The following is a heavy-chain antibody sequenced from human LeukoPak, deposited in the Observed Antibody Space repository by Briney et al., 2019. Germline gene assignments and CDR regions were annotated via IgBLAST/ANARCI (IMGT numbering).Heavy chain of an antibody. CDR2: ISAYSGGT. CDR3: ARDRRRIVPAAIMDAFDI. CDR1: GYTFTSYG. D-gene: IGHD2-2*01. Sequence: ASVKVSCKASGYTFTSYGISWVRQAPGQGLEWMGWISAYSGGTNYAQKFQGRVTMTRDTSISTAYMELSRLRSDDTAVYYCARDRRRIVPAAIMDAFDIWGQGTMVTVSS. V-gene: IGHV1-2*02. J-gene: IGHJ3*02.